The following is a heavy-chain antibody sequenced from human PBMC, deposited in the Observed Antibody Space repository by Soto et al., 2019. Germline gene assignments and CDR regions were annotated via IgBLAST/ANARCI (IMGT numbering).Heavy chain of an antibody. Sequence: QVQLVESGGGGVQPGRSLRLSCAASGFSFSRHGMHWVRQAPGKGLEWVAVISYDGSNQDYADSVKGRFSISRDNSKNTVYLKMNSLRVEDSTVYYCARDRSSTYYYYGMDLWGQGNTVSVSS. CDR3: ARDRSSTYYYYGMDL. CDR2: ISYDGSNQ. D-gene: IGHD6-19*01. CDR1: GFSFSRHG. V-gene: IGHV3-30-3*01. J-gene: IGHJ6*02.